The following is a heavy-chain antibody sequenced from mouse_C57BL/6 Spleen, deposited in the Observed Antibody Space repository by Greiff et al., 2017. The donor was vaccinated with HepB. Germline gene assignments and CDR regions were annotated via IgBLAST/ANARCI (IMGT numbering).Heavy chain of an antibody. Sequence: VQVVESGPGLVQPSQSLSITGKVSGFSLTSQGVHWVRQSPGKGLEWLGVIWSGGSTDYNAAFISRLSISKDNTKSQVFLKMNSLQADDTAIYYCARDGVPYYYGSSYWYFDVWGTGTTVTVSS. CDR1: GFSLTSQG. CDR3: ARDGVPYYYGSSYWYFDV. D-gene: IGHD1-1*01. CDR2: IWSGGST. V-gene: IGHV2-2*01. J-gene: IGHJ1*03.